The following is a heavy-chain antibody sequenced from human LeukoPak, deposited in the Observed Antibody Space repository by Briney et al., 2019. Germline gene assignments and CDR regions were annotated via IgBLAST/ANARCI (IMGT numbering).Heavy chain of an antibody. D-gene: IGHD6-13*01. V-gene: IGHV3-23*01. CDR1: GFTFSSYA. CDR2: ISGSGGST. CDR3: ARDFGQGIEAANAFDI. J-gene: IGHJ3*02. Sequence: GGSLRLSCAASGFTFSSYAMSWVRQAPGKGLEWVSGISGSGGSTYYADSVKGRFTISRDNAKNSLYLQMNSLRAEDTAVYYCARDFGQGIEAANAFDIWGQGTMVTVSS.